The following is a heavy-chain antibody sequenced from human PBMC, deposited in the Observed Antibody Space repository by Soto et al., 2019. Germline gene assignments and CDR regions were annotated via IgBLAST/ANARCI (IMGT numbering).Heavy chain of an antibody. CDR2: ISYDGSNK. CDR3: ARDRQSVLLWFGELFYYGMDV. J-gene: IGHJ6*02. CDR1: GFTFSSYA. D-gene: IGHD3-10*01. Sequence: PGGSLRLSCGASGFTFSSYAMHWVRQAPGKGLEWVAVISYDGSNKYYADSVKGRFTISRDNSKNTLYLQMNSLRAEDTAVYYCARDRQSVLLWFGELFYYGMDVWGQGTTVTVSS. V-gene: IGHV3-30-3*01.